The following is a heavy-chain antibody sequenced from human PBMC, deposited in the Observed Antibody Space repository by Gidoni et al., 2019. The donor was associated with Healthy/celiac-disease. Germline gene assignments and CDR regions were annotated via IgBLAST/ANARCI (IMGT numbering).Heavy chain of an antibody. V-gene: IGHV1-58*01. CDR3: AAVATVTTHYYYGMDV. CDR2: IVVGSGNT. CDR1: GFTFTSSA. J-gene: IGHJ6*02. D-gene: IGHD4-17*01. Sequence: QMQLVQSGPEVKKPGTSVKVSCKASGFTFTSSAVQWVRQARGQRLEWIGWIVVGSGNTNYAQKFQERVTITRDMSTSTAYMELSSLRSEDTAVYYCAAVATVTTHYYYGMDVWGQGTTVTVSS.